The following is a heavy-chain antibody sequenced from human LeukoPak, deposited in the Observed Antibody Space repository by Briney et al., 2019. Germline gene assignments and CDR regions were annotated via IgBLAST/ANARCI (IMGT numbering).Heavy chain of an antibody. J-gene: IGHJ4*02. CDR3: ARVRGSYATDY. V-gene: IGHV3-48*03. CDR2: ISSSGSTI. Sequence: TGGSLRLSCAASGFTFSSYEMNWVRQAPGKGLEWVSYISSSGSTIYYADSVKGRFTISRDNAKNSLYLQMNSLRAEDAAVYYCARVRGSYATDYWGQGALVTVSS. D-gene: IGHD3-16*01. CDR1: GFTFSSYE.